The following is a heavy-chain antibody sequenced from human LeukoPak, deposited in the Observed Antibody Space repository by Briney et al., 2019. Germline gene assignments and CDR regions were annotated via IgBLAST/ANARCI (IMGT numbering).Heavy chain of an antibody. D-gene: IGHD3-9*01. V-gene: IGHV4-31*03. CDR1: GGSIRYSIYY. Sequence: SETLSLTCTVSGGSIRYSIYYWGWIRQHPGKGLEWIGYIYYSGSTYYNPSLKSRVTISVDTSKNQFSLKLSSVTAADTAVYYCATIAYDILTGYYSPPFDPWGQGTLVTVSS. CDR3: ATIAYDILTGYYSPPFDP. CDR2: IYYSGST. J-gene: IGHJ5*02.